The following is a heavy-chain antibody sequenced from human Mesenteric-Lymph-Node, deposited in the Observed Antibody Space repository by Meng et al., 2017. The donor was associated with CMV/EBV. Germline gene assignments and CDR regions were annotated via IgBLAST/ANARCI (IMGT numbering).Heavy chain of an antibody. CDR2: IYYSGST. Sequence: SETLSLTCTVSGGSISSYYWSWIRQPPGKGLEWIGYIYYSGSTYYNPSLKSRVTISVDTSKNQFSLNLGSVTAADTAVYYCARGGALKYFQHWGQGTLVTVSS. CDR1: GGSISSYY. V-gene: IGHV4-59*08. D-gene: IGHD3-16*01. J-gene: IGHJ1*01. CDR3: ARGGALKYFQH.